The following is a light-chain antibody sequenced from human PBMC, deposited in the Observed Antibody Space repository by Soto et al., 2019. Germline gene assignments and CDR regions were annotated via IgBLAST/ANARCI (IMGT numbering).Light chain of an antibody. CDR3: QQRRGWPVT. CDR2: DMF. CDR1: QSIDSY. Sequence: EIVLTQSPATLSLSPGQRATLSCRASQSIDSYLGWYQQKPGQAPRLLIYDMFNSATGIPARFSGSGSGTDFTLTISSLEPEDFAVYYCQQRRGWPVTFGQGTRLEIK. V-gene: IGKV3-11*01. J-gene: IGKJ5*01.